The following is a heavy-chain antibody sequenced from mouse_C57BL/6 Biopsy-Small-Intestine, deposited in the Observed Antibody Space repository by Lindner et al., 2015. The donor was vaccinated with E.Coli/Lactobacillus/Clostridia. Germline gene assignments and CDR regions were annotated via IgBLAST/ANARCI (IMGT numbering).Heavy chain of an antibody. CDR1: GYTFSSYY. V-gene: IGHV1-55*01. Sequence: SVKVSCKASGYTFSSYYIHWVRQAPGQGLEWMGVINPSGGSTGYAQRFQRRVTMTRDTSTSTVYMEVSSLRFEDTAVYYCARIALGYYGSGEGYGGDYWGQGTLVTVSS. J-gene: IGHJ4*01. CDR3: ARIALGYYGSGEGYGGDY. D-gene: IGHD1-1*01. CDR2: INPSGGST.